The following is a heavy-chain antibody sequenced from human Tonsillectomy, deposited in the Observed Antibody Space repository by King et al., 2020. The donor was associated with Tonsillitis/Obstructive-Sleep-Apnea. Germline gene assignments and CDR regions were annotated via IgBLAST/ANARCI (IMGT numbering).Heavy chain of an antibody. V-gene: IGHV4-34*01. Sequence: VQLQQWGAGLLKPSETLSLTCAVYGGSFSGYYWSWIRQPPGKGLEWIGEINHSGSTNYNPSPKSRVTISVDTSKNQFSLKLSSVTAADTAVYYCARPDYDGDAFDIWGQGTMVTVSS. J-gene: IGHJ3*02. CDR2: INHSGST. CDR1: GGSFSGYY. CDR3: ARPDYDGDAFDI. D-gene: IGHD3-22*01.